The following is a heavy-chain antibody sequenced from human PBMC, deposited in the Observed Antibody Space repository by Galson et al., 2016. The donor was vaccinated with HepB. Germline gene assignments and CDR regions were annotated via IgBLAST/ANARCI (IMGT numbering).Heavy chain of an antibody. CDR1: GFTFSIYE. V-gene: IGHV3-48*03. CDR3: ATLELRPPTDY. Sequence: SLRLSCAASGFTFSIYEMNWVRLAPGKGPEWISYIDDRSRTTLYADSVGGRFTISRDNAKNSLFLQMNNLRVEDTAVYYCATLELRPPTDYWGQGTLVTVSS. J-gene: IGHJ4*02. D-gene: IGHD3-16*01. CDR2: IDDRSRTT.